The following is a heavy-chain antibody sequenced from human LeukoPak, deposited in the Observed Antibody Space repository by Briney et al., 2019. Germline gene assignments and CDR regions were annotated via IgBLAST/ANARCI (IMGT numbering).Heavy chain of an antibody. J-gene: IGHJ3*02. CDR2: INPNSGGT. V-gene: IGHV1-2*02. D-gene: IGHD6-13*01. CDR3: ARVYSSSRGSAFDI. Sequence: ASVKVSCKASGGTFSSYAISWVRQAPGQGLEWMGWINPNSGGTNYAQKFQGRVTMTRDTSISTAYMELSRLRSDDTAVYYCARVYSSSRGSAFDIWGQGTMVTVSS. CDR1: GGTFSSYA.